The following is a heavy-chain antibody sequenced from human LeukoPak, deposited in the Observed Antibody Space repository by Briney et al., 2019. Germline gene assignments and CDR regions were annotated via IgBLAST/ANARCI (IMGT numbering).Heavy chain of an antibody. D-gene: IGHD4/OR15-4a*01. CDR3: AKDLRPYGGLDY. Sequence: GRSLRLSCAASGFTFDDCAMHWVRQAPGKGLEWVSGISWNSGNIGYADSVKGRFTISRDNAKNSLYLQMNSLRAEDTALYYCAKDLRPYGGLDYWGQGTLVTVSS. J-gene: IGHJ4*02. CDR1: GFTFDDCA. V-gene: IGHV3-9*01. CDR2: ISWNSGNI.